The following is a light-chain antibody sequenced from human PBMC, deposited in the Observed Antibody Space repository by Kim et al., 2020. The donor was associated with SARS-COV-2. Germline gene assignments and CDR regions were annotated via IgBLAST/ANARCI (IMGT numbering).Light chain of an antibody. V-gene: IGLV1-44*01. CDR2: TNN. J-gene: IGLJ2*01. CDR1: SSNIGSNT. Sequence: QSVLTQPPSASGTPGQRVTISCSGSSSNIGSNTVNWYQQLPRTAPKLLIYTNNQRPSGVPDRFSGSKSGTSASLAISGLQSEDEAGYYCAAWDDSLNSVIFGGGTQLTVL. CDR3: AAWDDSLNSVI.